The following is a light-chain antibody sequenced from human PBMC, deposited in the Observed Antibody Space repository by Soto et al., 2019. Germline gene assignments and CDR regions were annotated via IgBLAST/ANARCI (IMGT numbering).Light chain of an antibody. Sequence: IQLTQSPSSLSASVGDRVTITCRASHGVSSYLAWYQQNPGKAPRLLIYGASTLQTGVPSRFSGSGSGTDFTLTISSLQPEDFAVYYCQHYDNTPPSVTFGPGTRLDIK. J-gene: IGKJ3*01. CDR3: QHYDNTPPSVT. V-gene: IGKV1-9*01. CDR1: HGVSSY. CDR2: GAS.